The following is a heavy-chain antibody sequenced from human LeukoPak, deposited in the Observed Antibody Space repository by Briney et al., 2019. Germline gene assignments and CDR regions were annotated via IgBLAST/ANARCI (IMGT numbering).Heavy chain of an antibody. Sequence: GGSLRLSCAASGFNFSTYSMNWVRQAPGKGLEWVSYISFISSTIYYADSVKGRFTISRDSFKNTLYLQMNSLRPEDTAVYYCAKEGDYYGSGSYRDGFDIWGQGTRATVSS. V-gene: IGHV3-48*01. CDR2: ISFISSTI. CDR1: GFNFSTYS. D-gene: IGHD3-10*01. CDR3: AKEGDYYGSGSYRDGFDI. J-gene: IGHJ3*02.